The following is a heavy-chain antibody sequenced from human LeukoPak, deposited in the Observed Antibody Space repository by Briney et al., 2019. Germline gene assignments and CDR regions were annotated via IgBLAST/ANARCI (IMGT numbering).Heavy chain of an antibody. CDR1: GYTFTSHY. CDR3: ARVHYDILTGYSYFDY. V-gene: IGHV1-18*04. Sequence: ASVKVSCKASGYTFTSHYMHWVRQAPGQGLEWMGWISAYNDNTNYAQKLQGRVTMTTDTSTSTAYMELRSLRSDDTAVYYCARVHYDILTGYSYFDYWGQGTLVTVSS. D-gene: IGHD3-9*01. J-gene: IGHJ4*02. CDR2: ISAYNDNT.